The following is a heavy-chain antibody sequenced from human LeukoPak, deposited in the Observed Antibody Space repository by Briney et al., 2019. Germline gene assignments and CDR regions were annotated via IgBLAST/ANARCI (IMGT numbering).Heavy chain of an antibody. D-gene: IGHD4-23*01. Sequence: PSQTLSLTCTVSGGSISSGDYYWSWIRQPPGKGLEWIGYIYYSGSTYYNPSLKSRVTISVDTSKNQFSLKLSSVTAADTAVYYCARVDYGGFVGYYYYYMDVWGKGTTVTVSS. V-gene: IGHV4-30-4*08. CDR2: IYYSGST. CDR1: GGSISSGDYY. CDR3: ARVDYGGFVGYYYYYMDV. J-gene: IGHJ6*03.